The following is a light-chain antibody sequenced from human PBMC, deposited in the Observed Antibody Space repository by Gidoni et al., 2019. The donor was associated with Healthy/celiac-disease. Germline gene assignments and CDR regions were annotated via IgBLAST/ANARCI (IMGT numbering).Light chain of an antibody. Sequence: QSVLTQPPSASGTPGPRVTISCSGRSSNIGSNTVNWYQQLPGTAPKLLIYSNNQRPSGVPDRFSGSKSGTSASLAISGLQSEDEADYYCAAWDDSLNALVFGGGTKLTVL. CDR3: AAWDDSLNALV. CDR1: SSNIGSNT. V-gene: IGLV1-44*01. J-gene: IGLJ2*01. CDR2: SNN.